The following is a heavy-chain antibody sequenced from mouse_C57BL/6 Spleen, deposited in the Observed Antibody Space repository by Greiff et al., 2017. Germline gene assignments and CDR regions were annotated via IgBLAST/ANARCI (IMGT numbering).Heavy chain of an antibody. CDR2: INPSTGGT. Sequence: EVQLQQSGPELVKPGASVKIPCKASGYTFTDYNMNWVKQSPEKSLEWIGEINPSTGGTTYNQKFKAKATLTVDKSSSTAYMQLKSLTSEDSAVYYCAMEVDDGYSDWYFDVWGTGTTVTVSS. CDR1: GYTFTDYN. J-gene: IGHJ1*03. V-gene: IGHV1-42*01. CDR3: AMEVDDGYSDWYFDV. D-gene: IGHD2-3*01.